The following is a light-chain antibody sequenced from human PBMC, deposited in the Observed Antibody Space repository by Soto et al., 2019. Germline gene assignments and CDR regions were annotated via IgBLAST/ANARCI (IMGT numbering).Light chain of an antibody. CDR3: QQYYSYPGT. CDR1: QGISSY. Sequence: AIRMTQSPSSLSASTGDRVTITCRASQGISSYLAWYQQKPGKAPKLLIYAASTLQIGVPSRFSGSGSGTDFTLTISCLQSEDFATYYCQQYYSYPGTFGPGTKVDIK. V-gene: IGKV1-8*01. J-gene: IGKJ3*01. CDR2: AAS.